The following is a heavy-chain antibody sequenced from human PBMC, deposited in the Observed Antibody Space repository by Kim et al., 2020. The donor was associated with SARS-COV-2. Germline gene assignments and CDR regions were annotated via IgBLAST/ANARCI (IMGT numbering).Heavy chain of an antibody. Sequence: GGSLRLSCAASGFTFSSYAMSWVRQAPGKGLEWVSAISGSGGSTYYADSVKGRFTISRDNSKNTLYLQMNSLRAEDTAVYYCAKDRVKVGVVVIFVYMDVWGKGTTVTVSS. V-gene: IGHV3-23*01. CDR2: ISGSGGST. J-gene: IGHJ6*03. CDR3: AKDRVKVGVVVIFVYMDV. D-gene: IGHD3-22*01. CDR1: GFTFSSYA.